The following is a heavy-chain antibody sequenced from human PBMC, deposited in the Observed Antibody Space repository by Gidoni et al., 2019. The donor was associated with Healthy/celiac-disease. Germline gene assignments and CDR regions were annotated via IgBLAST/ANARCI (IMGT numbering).Heavy chain of an antibody. D-gene: IGHD3-22*01. CDR3: ARIRHTYDSSGYDPYYYYGMDV. V-gene: IGHV2-26*01. J-gene: IGHJ6*02. CDR1: GFSLSNATIG. CDR2: IFSNDEK. Sequence: QVTLKESGPVLVKHIEPLTLTCTVSGFSLSNATIGVSCIRQPPGKALEWLAHIFSNDEKSYSTSLKTRLTISKDTSKSQVVLTMTNMEPVDTATYYCARIRHTYDSSGYDPYYYYGMDVCGQGTTVTVSS.